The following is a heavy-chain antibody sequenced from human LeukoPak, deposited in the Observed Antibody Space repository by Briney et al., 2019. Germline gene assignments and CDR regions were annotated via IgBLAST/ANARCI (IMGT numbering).Heavy chain of an antibody. CDR1: GFTFSSYE. CDR3: ARDKLDGSGTSVLDY. J-gene: IGHJ4*02. Sequence: GGSLRPSSAASGFTFSSYEMNWVRRAPGKGLEWVSYISSSGSTIYYADSVKGRFTISRDNAKNSLYLQMNSLRAEDTAVYYCARDKLDGSGTSVLDYWGQGTLVTVSS. V-gene: IGHV3-48*03. D-gene: IGHD3-10*01. CDR2: ISSSGSTI.